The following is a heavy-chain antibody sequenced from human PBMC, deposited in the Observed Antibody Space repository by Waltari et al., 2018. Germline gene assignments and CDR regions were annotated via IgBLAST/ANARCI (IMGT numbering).Heavy chain of an antibody. CDR2: INHSGST. V-gene: IGHV4-34*01. CDR3: ARTIVGGSWYYSVSFLRWFDP. CDR1: GGSFSGYD. Sequence: QVQLQQWGAGLLKPSETLSLTCAVDGGSFSGYDWRWIRQPPGKGLEWIGEINHSGSTNYNPSLKSRVTISVDTSKNQFSLKLSSVTAADTAVYYCARTIVGGSWYYSVSFLRWFDPWGQGTLVTVSS. J-gene: IGHJ5*02. D-gene: IGHD6-13*01.